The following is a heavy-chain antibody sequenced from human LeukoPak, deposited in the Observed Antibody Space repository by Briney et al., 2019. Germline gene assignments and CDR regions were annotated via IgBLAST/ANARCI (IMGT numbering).Heavy chain of an antibody. CDR1: GFTFSNYW. D-gene: IGHD5-18*01. J-gene: IGHJ4*02. V-gene: IGHV3-21*01. Sequence: GGSLRLSCAASGFTFSNYWMTWVRQAPGKGLEWVSSISSSSSYIYYADSVKGRFTISRDNAKNSLYLQMNSLRAEDTAVYYCAREREGYSFNWGQGTLVTVSS. CDR2: ISSSSSYI. CDR3: AREREGYSFN.